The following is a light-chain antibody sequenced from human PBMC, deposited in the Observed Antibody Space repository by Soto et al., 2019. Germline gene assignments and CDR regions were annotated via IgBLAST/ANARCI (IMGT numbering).Light chain of an antibody. Sequence: HSVLTQPASVSGSPGQSITISCTGTSSDVGSYNLVSWYQQYPGKAPKLMIYEVSKRPSGVSNRFSGSKSGNTASLTISGLQAEDEADYYCCSYAGSSTFYVFGTGTKLTVL. CDR3: CSYAGSSTFYV. CDR2: EVS. CDR1: SSDVGSYNL. J-gene: IGLJ1*01. V-gene: IGLV2-23*02.